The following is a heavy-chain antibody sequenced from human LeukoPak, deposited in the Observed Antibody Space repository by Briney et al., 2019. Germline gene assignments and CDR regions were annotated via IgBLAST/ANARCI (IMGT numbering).Heavy chain of an antibody. J-gene: IGHJ3*02. D-gene: IGHD2/OR15-2a*01. CDR2: ISYDGSNK. V-gene: IGHV3-30*04. CDR1: GFTFSSYA. CDR3: ARTLIYAFDI. Sequence: PGRSLRLSCAASGFTFSSYAMHWVRQAPGKGLEWVAVISYDGSNKYYADSVKGRFTISRDNSKNTLYLQMNSLRAEDTAVYYCARTLIYAFDIWGQGTMVTVSS.